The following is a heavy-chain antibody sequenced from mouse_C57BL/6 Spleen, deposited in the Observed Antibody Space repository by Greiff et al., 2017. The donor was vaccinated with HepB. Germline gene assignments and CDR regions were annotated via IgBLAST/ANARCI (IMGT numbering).Heavy chain of an antibody. Sequence: DVQLQESGPGMVKPSQSLSLTCTVTGYSITSGYDWHWIRHFPGNKLEWMGYISYSGSTNYNPSLKSRISITHDTSKNHFFLKLNSVTTEDTATYYCARSGLLYAMDYWGQGTSVTVSS. J-gene: IGHJ4*01. CDR2: ISYSGST. CDR1: GYSITSGYD. D-gene: IGHD2-10*01. V-gene: IGHV3-1*01. CDR3: ARSGLLYAMDY.